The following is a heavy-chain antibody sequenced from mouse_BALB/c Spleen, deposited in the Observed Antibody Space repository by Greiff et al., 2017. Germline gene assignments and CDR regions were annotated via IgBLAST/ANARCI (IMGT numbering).Heavy chain of an antibody. CDR3: ARVGDDYDGFAY. J-gene: IGHJ3*01. Sequence: VQLQQSGPVLVKPGASVKMSCKASGYTFTDYYMDWVKQSHGESFEWIGRVNPYNGGTSYNQKFKGKATLTVDKSSSTAYMELNSLTSEDSAVYYCARVGDDYDGFAYWGQGTLVTVSA. CDR1: GYTFTDYY. D-gene: IGHD2-4*01. V-gene: IGHV1-19*01. CDR2: VNPYNGGT.